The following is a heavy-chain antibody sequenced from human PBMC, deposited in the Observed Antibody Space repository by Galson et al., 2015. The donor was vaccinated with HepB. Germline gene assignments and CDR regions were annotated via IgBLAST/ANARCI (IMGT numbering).Heavy chain of an antibody. Sequence: SLRLSCAASGFTFDDYAMLWVRHAPGKGLEWVSGINWNSGSIGYADSVKGRFTISRDNAKNSLYLQMNSLRAEDTALYYCARKEVSGSPRYWYFDLWGRGTLVTVSS. CDR2: INWNSGSI. J-gene: IGHJ2*01. CDR3: ARKEVSGSPRYWYFDL. CDR1: GFTFDDYA. V-gene: IGHV3-9*01. D-gene: IGHD3-10*01.